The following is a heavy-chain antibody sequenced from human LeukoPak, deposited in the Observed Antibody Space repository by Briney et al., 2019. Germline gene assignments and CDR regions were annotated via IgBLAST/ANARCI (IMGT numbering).Heavy chain of an antibody. CDR1: GGSISSGGYY. J-gene: IGHJ2*01. CDR2: IYNSGST. D-gene: IGHD5-24*01. Sequence: SETLSLTCTVSGGSISSGGYYWSWIRQHPGKGLEWIGYIYNSGSTYYNPSLKSRVTISVDTSKNQFSLKLSSVTAADTAVYYCARVRGRWLQFFGLWGRGTLVTVSS. V-gene: IGHV4-31*02. CDR3: ARVRGRWLQFFGL.